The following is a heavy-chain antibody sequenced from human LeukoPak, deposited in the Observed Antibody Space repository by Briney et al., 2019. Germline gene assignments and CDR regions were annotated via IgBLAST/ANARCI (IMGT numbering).Heavy chain of an antibody. V-gene: IGHV3-30*18. CDR3: AKSNGYCSGGNCYQNY. Sequence: GGSLRLSCAASGFTFTDYAMHWVRQAPGRGLGWVAVISYDGSNTYYRDSVKGRFTISRDNSRNTVSLQMNSLRAEDTALYYCAKSNGYCSGGNCYQNYWGQGTLVTVSS. J-gene: IGHJ4*02. CDR2: ISYDGSNT. CDR1: GFTFTDYA. D-gene: IGHD2-15*01.